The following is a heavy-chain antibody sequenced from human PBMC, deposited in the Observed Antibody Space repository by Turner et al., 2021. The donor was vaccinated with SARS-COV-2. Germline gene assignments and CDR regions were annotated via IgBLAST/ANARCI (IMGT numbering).Heavy chain of an antibody. CDR2: SSSSSSYI. Sequence: EVQLVGSGGGLVKPGGSLRLSCAASGFTFSRDSMNSVRQAPGKGLVWVSASSSSSSYISYDDSVKGRFTISRNNAKNSLYLQMNSLRAEDTAVYYCARDHRPVVVPAAKRAGSYYYGMDVWGQGTTVTVSS. CDR3: ARDHRPVVVPAAKRAGSYYYGMDV. CDR1: GFTFSRDS. J-gene: IGHJ6*02. V-gene: IGHV3-21*01. D-gene: IGHD2-2*01.